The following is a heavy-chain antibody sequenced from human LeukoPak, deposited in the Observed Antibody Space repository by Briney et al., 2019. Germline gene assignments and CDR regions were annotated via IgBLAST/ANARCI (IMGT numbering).Heavy chain of an antibody. V-gene: IGHV3-23*01. CDR1: GFTFSIYA. Sequence: GGSLRLSCAASGFTFSIYAMSWVRQAPGKGLQWVSSITSSGDGTYYADSVKGRFTISRDNSENMLYLRMNSLRVEDTAVYFCAKDRPNHYGSNGHYYRRDGDYWGQGTLVTVSS. CDR3: AKDRPNHYGSNGHYYRRDGDY. D-gene: IGHD3-22*01. CDR2: ITSSGDGT. J-gene: IGHJ4*02.